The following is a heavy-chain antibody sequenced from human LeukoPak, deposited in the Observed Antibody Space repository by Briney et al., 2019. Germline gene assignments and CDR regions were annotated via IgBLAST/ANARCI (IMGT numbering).Heavy chain of an antibody. D-gene: IGHD1-7*01. Sequence: SETLSLTCTVSGGSINNYYWSWIRQPPGKGLEWIGYIYYSGSTNYNPSLKSRVTISVDTSKNQFSLKLSSVTAADTAVYYCASGGTFNWNYSRWGQGTLVTVSS. J-gene: IGHJ1*01. V-gene: IGHV4-59*01. CDR3: ASGGTFNWNYSR. CDR1: GGSINNYY. CDR2: IYYSGST.